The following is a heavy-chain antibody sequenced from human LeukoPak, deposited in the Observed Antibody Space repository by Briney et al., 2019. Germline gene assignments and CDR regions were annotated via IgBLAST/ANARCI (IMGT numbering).Heavy chain of an antibody. CDR3: ARDDGSGVDY. CDR2: IYYSGST. Sequence: PSETLSLTCTVSGGSISSGGYYWSWIRQHPGKGLEWIGYIYYSGSTYYNPSLKSRVTISVDTSKNQFSLKLSSVTAADTAVYYCARDDGSGVDYWGQGTLVTVSS. V-gene: IGHV4-31*03. CDR1: GGSISSGGYY. D-gene: IGHD3-10*01. J-gene: IGHJ4*02.